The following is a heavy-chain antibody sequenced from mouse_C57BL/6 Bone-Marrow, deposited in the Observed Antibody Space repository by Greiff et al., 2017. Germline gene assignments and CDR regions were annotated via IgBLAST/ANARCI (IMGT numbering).Heavy chain of an antibody. V-gene: IGHV1-81*01. J-gene: IGHJ2*01. CDR3: ARSPPYYYGSSYRD. D-gene: IGHD1-1*01. CDR1: GYTFTSYG. CDR2: IYPRSGNT. Sequence: VQLQQSGAELARPGASVKLSCKASGYTFTSYGISWVKQRTGQGLEWIGEIYPRSGNTYYNEKFKGKATLTADKSSSTAYMALRILTSEDSAVYFCARSPPYYYGSSYRDWGQGTTLTVSS.